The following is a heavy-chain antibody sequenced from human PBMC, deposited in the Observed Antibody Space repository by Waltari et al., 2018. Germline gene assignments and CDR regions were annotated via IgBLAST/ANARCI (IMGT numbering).Heavy chain of an antibody. CDR1: GGSFSGFY. D-gene: IGHD3-3*01. CDR2: INHSGNT. CDR3: ARDTSGKNFDY. Sequence: QVQLQQWGAGLLKPSETLSLTCAVYGGSFSGFYWSWIRQPPGEGLEGIGEINHSGNTNYNPSLKSRVTISLATSKNQVSLKLSSVTAADTAVYYCARDTSGKNFDYWGQGTLVTVSS. V-gene: IGHV4-34*01. J-gene: IGHJ4*02.